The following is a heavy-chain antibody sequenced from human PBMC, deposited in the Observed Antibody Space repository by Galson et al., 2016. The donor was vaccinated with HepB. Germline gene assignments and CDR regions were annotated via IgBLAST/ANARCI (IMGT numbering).Heavy chain of an antibody. V-gene: IGHV3-13*04. CDR1: GFTFSSYD. CDR3: ARELSMTGYLNL. D-gene: IGHD2/OR15-2a*01. CDR2: FGAAGDT. J-gene: IGHJ2*01. Sequence: SLRLSCAASGFTFSSYDMHWVRQATGKGLEWVSVFGAAGDTYQADSVKGPFTIYSENAKNSLYLQMNSLRAGDTAVYYCARELSMTGYLNLWGCGTLVTVSS.